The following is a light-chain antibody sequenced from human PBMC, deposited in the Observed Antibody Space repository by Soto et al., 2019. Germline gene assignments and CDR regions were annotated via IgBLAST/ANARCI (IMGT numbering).Light chain of an antibody. V-gene: IGKV3-11*01. J-gene: IGKJ5*01. CDR3: QQRNIWPPVT. CDR2: GAF. Sequence: EIFLTQSRTILSLSPDEIATLSCRASPSVTNYLAWYQQKPGQPPRLLIYGAFNRAAGIPARFSGSGSGTDFTLTISSLEPEDSAVYYCQQRNIWPPVTFGQGTRLEIK. CDR1: PSVTNY.